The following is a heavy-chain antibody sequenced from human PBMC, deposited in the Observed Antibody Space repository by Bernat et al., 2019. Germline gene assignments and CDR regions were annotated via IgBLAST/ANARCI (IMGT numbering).Heavy chain of an antibody. V-gene: IGHV3-53*01. CDR3: ARDVRVAVAATDYYYGMDV. D-gene: IGHD6-19*01. CDR2: IYSDGRT. CDR1: DFSVSSNY. J-gene: IGHJ6*02. Sequence: EVQLVESGGGLIQPGGSLRLSCAASDFSVSSNYMSWVRQAPGKGLEWVSIIYSDGRTYYADSVEGRFSISRDNSKNTLYLQMNSLRAEDTAVYYCARDVRVAVAATDYYYGMDVWGQGTTVTVSS.